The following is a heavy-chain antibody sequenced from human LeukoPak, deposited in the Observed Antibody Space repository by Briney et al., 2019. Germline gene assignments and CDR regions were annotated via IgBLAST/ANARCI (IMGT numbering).Heavy chain of an antibody. CDR3: ARDPSSTSRSEDY. J-gene: IGHJ4*02. D-gene: IGHD2-2*01. Sequence: SVKVSCKASGGTFSSYAISWVRQAPGQGLEWMGGIIPIFGTANYAQKFQGRVTITADESTSTAYMELSSLRSEDTAVYYCARDPSSTSRSEDYWGQGTLVTVSS. CDR2: IIPIFGTA. CDR1: GGTFSSYA. V-gene: IGHV1-69*13.